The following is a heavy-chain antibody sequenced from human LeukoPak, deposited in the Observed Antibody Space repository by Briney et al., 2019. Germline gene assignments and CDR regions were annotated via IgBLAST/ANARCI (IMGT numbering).Heavy chain of an antibody. J-gene: IGHJ4*02. D-gene: IGHD5-12*01. V-gene: IGHV3-66*04. Sequence: PGGSLRLSCAASGSTVSNIHMTWVRQAPGKGLEWVSIMYSGGITYYADSVKGRFTISRDNSKNTLYLQMNSLRAEDTAVYYCAKHKSGYEQYYFDYWGQGTLVTVSS. CDR1: GSTVSNIH. CDR3: AKHKSGYEQYYFDY. CDR2: MYSGGIT.